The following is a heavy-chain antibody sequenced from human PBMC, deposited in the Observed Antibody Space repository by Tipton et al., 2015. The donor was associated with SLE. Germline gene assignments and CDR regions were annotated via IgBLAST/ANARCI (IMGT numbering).Heavy chain of an antibody. CDR3: AREPAKTQRENEETVTIHRVGYFDY. D-gene: IGHD4-17*01. J-gene: IGHJ4*02. CDR1: GFTFSSYG. CDR2: IRYDGSNK. Sequence: RSLRLSCAASGFTFSSYGMHWVRQAPGKGLEWVAFIRYDGSNKYYADSVKGRFTISRDNAKNSLSLEMNSLRAEDSAVYYCAREPAKTQRENEETVTIHRVGYFDYWGQGTLVIVSS. V-gene: IGHV3-33*01.